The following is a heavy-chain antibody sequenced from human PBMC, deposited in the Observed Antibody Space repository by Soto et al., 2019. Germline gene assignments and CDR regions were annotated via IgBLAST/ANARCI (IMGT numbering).Heavy chain of an antibody. V-gene: IGHV4-39*07. J-gene: IGHJ6*02. CDR2: IYYSGST. CDR1: GGSISSSSYY. D-gene: IGHD3-10*01. Sequence: SETLSLTCTVSGGSISSSSYYWGWIRQPPGKGLEWIGSIYYSGSTYYNPSLKSRVTISVDTSKNQFSLKLSSVTAADTAVYYGESSITMVRGVISSDVWGQGTTVTVSS. CDR3: ESSITMVRGVISSDV.